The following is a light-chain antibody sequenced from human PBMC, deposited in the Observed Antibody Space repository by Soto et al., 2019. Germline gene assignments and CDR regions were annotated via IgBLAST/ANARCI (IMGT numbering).Light chain of an antibody. CDR2: EDN. J-gene: IGLJ1*01. Sequence: QSVLTQPPSVSAAPGQKVTISCSGDTSNTLHNFVSWYQQLPGAAPKLLIYEDNKRPSGIPDRFSGSKFGTSVTLAITGLQIGDEADYYCGTWDTNLSAYVFGTGTKVTVL. V-gene: IGLV1-51*02. CDR3: GTWDTNLSAYV. CDR1: TSNTLHNF.